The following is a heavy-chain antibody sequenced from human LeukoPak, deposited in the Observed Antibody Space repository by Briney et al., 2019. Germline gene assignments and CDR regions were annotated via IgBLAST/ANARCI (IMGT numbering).Heavy chain of an antibody. CDR1: GFTFSNAW. CDR2: IKSKTDGGTT. D-gene: IGHD3-3*01. CDR3: TTELPNYDFWSGYYNWFDP. V-gene: IGHV3-15*01. Sequence: GGSLRLSCAASGFTFSNAWMSSVRQAPGQGLEWVGRIKSKTDGGTTDYAAPVKGRFTISRDDSKNTLYLQMNSLITEDTAVYYCTTELPNYDFWSGYYNWFDPWGQGTLVTVSS. J-gene: IGHJ5*02.